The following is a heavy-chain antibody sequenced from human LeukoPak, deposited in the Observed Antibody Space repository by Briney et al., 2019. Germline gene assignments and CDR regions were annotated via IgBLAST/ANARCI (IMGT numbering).Heavy chain of an antibody. D-gene: IGHD3-10*01. CDR2: INHSGST. J-gene: IGHJ4*02. CDR1: GGSFSGYY. CDR3: ASLNYYGSGSLDY. Sequence: PSETLSLTCAVYGGSFSGYYWSWIRQPPGRGLEWIGEINHSGSTNYNPSLKSRVTISVDTSKNQFSLKLSSVTAADTAVYYCASLNYYGSGSLDYWGQGTLVTVSS. V-gene: IGHV4-34*01.